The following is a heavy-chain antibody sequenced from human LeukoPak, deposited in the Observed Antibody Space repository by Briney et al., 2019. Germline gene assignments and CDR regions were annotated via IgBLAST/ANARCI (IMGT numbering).Heavy chain of an antibody. V-gene: IGHV4-39*01. CDR2: INYSGNT. CDR1: GGTISSSSHY. J-gene: IGHJ3*02. D-gene: IGHD2-2*01. Sequence: PSETLSLTCTASGGTISSSSHYWVWIRLPPGMGLEWIGSINYSGNTYYKSSLKSRPTISIDTSKSQFSLNLSSVTAADTAVYYCARLDTRAANAFDIWGQGTKVTVSS. CDR3: ARLDTRAANAFDI.